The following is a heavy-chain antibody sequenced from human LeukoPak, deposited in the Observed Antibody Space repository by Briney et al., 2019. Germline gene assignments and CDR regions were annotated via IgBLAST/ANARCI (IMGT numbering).Heavy chain of an antibody. Sequence: GGSLRLSCAVSGITLSNYGMSWVHQAPGKGLEWVAGLSGSGGGTNYADSVQGRFTISRDNPKNTLYLQMNSLRAEDTAVYFCAKRGVVIRVFLVGFHKEAYYFDSWGQGALVTVSS. CDR2: LSGSGGGT. D-gene: IGHD3-10*01. J-gene: IGHJ4*02. CDR1: GITLSNYG. V-gene: IGHV3-23*01. CDR3: AKRGVVIRVFLVGFHKEAYYFDS.